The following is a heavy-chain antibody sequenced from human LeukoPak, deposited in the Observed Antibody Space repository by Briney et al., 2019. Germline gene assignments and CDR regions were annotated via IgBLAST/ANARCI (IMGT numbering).Heavy chain of an antibody. CDR1: GGSISSGGTY. J-gene: IGHJ4*02. CDR3: ARQGGSSSSWDYYFDY. D-gene: IGHD6-13*01. CDR2: IYYSGST. V-gene: IGHV4-30-2*03. Sequence: SQTLSLTCSVSGGSISSGGTYWSWIRQPPGKGLEWIGSIYYSGSTYYNPSLKSRVTISVDTSKNQFSLKLSSVTAADTAVYYCARQGGSSSSWDYYFDYWGQGTLVTVSS.